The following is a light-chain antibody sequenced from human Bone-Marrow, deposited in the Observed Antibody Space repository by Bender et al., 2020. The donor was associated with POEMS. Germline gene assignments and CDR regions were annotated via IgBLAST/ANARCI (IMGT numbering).Light chain of an antibody. J-gene: IGLJ3*02. CDR3: CSYAGSSIFVL. Sequence: QSALTQPASVSGSPGQSITISCTGSSSDVGSYDLVSWYQKYPGKAPKLIIYEAIKRPSGVSNRFSASKSGNTASLTISGLQAEDEADYYCCSYAGSSIFVLFGGGTKLTVL. CDR2: EAI. V-gene: IGLV2-23*01. CDR1: SSDVGSYDL.